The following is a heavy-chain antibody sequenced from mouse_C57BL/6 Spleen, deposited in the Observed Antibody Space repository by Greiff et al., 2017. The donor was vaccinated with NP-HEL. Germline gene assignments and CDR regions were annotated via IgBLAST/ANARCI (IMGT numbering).Heavy chain of an antibody. V-gene: IGHV5-17*01. CDR2: IRSGSSTI. J-gene: IGHJ3*01. Sequence: DVQLVESGGGLVKPGGSLKLYCAASGFTFSDYGLHGVGQAPERGLEWVAYIRSGSSTIYYADTVKGRFTISRDNAKNTLFLQMTSLRSEDTAMYYCARVYYGSEAWFAYWGQGTLVTVSA. D-gene: IGHD1-1*01. CDR3: ARVYYGSEAWFAY. CDR1: GFTFSDYG.